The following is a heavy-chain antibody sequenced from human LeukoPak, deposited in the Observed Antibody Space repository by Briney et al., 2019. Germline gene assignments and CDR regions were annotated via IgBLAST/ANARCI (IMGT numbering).Heavy chain of an antibody. CDR3: AKDGSGRVSSYYYYGMDV. J-gene: IGHJ6*02. CDR1: GVTLSSYG. D-gene: IGHD3-10*01. CDR2: IWYDGSNK. V-gene: IGHV3-30*02. Sequence: GGSPRLSCAASGVTLSSYGMHLGRQAPGEGLGWVAFIWYDGSNKYYADSVKGRFAISRDNSKNTLYPQVNSLRAEHTAVYYGAKDGSGRVSSYYYYGMDVWGQGTTVTVSS.